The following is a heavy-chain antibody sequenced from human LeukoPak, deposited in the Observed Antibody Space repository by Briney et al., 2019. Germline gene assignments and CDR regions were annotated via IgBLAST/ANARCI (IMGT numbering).Heavy chain of an antibody. CDR2: INPKSGTT. D-gene: IGHD3-10*01. CDR1: GYTFTDFY. J-gene: IGHJ4*02. CDR3: ARVPYYYSSRGPPYFDY. Sequence: ASEKVSCKASGYTFTDFYIHWVRQAPGQGLEWMGWINPKSGTTNFAQKFQGRVTLTRDTSIRTAYMELSRLRSDDTAFFFCARVPYYYSSRGPPYFDYWGQGTLVTVSP. V-gene: IGHV1-2*02.